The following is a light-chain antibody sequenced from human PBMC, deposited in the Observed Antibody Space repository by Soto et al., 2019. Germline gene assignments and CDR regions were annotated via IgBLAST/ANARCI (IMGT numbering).Light chain of an antibody. CDR2: GGS. Sequence: EIXLTXXXXXXSXXPGXXATLSXXASQXXTSTXXAXYQQPPGQSPRLIIYGGSTRASGFPDRFSGGGXGTXXXLTXXRLEPEDSAVYYCHCQQFDSSRVYSFGQGTKLEX. CDR1: QXXTSTX. J-gene: IGKJ2*03. V-gene: IGKV3-20*01. CDR3: QQFDSSRVYS.